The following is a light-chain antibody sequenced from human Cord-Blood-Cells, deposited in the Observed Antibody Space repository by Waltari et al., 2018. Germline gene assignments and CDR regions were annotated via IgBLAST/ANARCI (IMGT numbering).Light chain of an antibody. CDR3: SSYTSSSTLV. CDR2: DVS. V-gene: IGLV2-14*01. CDR1: SSDVGGYNY. J-gene: IGLJ3*02. Sequence: QSAQTQPASVSGSPGQSITISCTGTSSDVGGYNYVSWYQQHPGKDPKLMIYDVSNRPSGVSNRFSGSKSGNTASLTISGLQAEDEADYYCSSYTSSSTLVFGGGTKLTVL.